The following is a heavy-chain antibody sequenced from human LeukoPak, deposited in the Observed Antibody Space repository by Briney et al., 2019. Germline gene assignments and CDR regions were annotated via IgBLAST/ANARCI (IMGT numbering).Heavy chain of an antibody. CDR3: ARGRITIFGVVIKEKHDAFDI. D-gene: IGHD3-3*01. Sequence: ASVKVSCKASGYTFTGYYMHWVRQAPGQGLELMGWINPNSGGTNYAQKFQGRVTMTRDTSISTAYMELSRLRSDDTAVYYCARGRITIFGVVIKEKHDAFDIWGQGTMVTVSS. V-gene: IGHV1-2*02. J-gene: IGHJ3*02. CDR2: INPNSGGT. CDR1: GYTFTGYY.